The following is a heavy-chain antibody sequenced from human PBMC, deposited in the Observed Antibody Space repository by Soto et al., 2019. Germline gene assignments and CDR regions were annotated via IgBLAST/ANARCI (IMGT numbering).Heavy chain of an antibody. CDR1: GFTFSSYW. CDR3: ARDGPRGIVVVTASFDY. CDR2: INSDGSST. D-gene: IGHD2-21*02. J-gene: IGHJ4*02. V-gene: IGHV3-74*01. Sequence: EVQLVESGGDLVQPGGSLRLSCAASGFTFSSYWMHWVRQAPGKGLVWVSRINSDGSSTSYADSVKGRFTISRDNAKNTLYLQMNSLRDEDTAVYYCARDGPRGIVVVTASFDYWGQGTLVTVSS.